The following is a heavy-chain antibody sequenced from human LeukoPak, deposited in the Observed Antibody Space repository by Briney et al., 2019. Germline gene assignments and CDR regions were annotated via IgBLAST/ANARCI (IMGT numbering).Heavy chain of an antibody. CDR3: AREETAANWFDP. CDR2: IYYSGST. D-gene: IGHD2-2*01. J-gene: IGHJ5*02. V-gene: IGHV4-30-4*01. CDR1: GGSISSSSYY. Sequence: PSETLSLTCTVSGGSISSSSYYWSWIRQPPGKGLEWIGYIYYSGSTYYNPSLKSRVTISVDASKNQFSLKLSSVTAADTAVYYCAREETAANWFDPWGQGTLVTVSS.